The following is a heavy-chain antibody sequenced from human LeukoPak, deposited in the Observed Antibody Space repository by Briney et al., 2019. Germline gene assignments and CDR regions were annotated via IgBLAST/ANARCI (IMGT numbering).Heavy chain of an antibody. CDR1: GFTFSSYG. CDR2: IWYDGSNK. Sequence: GRSLRLSCAASGFTFSSYGMHWVRQAPGKGLEWVAVIWYDGSNKYYADSVKGRFTISRDNPKNTLYLQMNSLRAEDTAVYYCARDRGVAAAYFDYWGQGTLVTVSS. J-gene: IGHJ4*02. V-gene: IGHV3-33*01. D-gene: IGHD6-13*01. CDR3: ARDRGVAAAYFDY.